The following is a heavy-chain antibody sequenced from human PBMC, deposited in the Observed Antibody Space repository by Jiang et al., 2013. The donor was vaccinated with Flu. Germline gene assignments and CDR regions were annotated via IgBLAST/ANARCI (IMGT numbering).Heavy chain of an antibody. V-gene: IGHV3-33*05. CDR2: ISYDGSNK. Sequence: GVVQPGRSLRLPCAASEFTFSNYGMHWVRQAPGKGLEWVAVISYDGSNKYYADSVKGRFTISRDNSKNTLYLQMNSLRAEDTAVYYCARDLDALLSAVAEYFDYWGQGTLVTVSS. J-gene: IGHJ4*02. D-gene: IGHD6-19*01. CDR3: ARDLDALLSAVAEYFDY. CDR1: EFTFSNYG.